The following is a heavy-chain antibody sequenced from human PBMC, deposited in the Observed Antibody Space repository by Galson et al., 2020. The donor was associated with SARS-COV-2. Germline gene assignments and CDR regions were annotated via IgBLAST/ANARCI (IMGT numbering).Heavy chain of an antibody. CDR2: ISSSSRYK. V-gene: IGHV3-21*01. CDR1: GFIFSDYY. J-gene: IGHJ6*02. Sequence: GGSLTLSCTASGFIFSDYYMSWVRQAPGKGLEWVSSISSSSRYKYHADSLTGRLTVSRDNAKRSLCRQLNSLRVEDTAVYYCARDMHCPGGVCRFYGLDVWGQGTTVTVSS. D-gene: IGHD2-8*02. CDR3: ARDMHCPGGVCRFYGLDV.